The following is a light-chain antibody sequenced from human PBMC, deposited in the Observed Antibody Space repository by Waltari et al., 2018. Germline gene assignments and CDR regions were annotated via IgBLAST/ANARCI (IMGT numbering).Light chain of an antibody. CDR3: LVWDNGSDHWV. CDR2: EDT. V-gene: IGLV3-21*02. CDR1: HIATKT. Sequence: SYVLTQPPSVSVAPGQTARITCGPDHIATKTVYWYQQKPGQAPVLVISEDTNRPSGSPERFAGAASGNPATLTGRRVEPGDAADYYCLVWDNGSDHWVFGGGTKLTVL. J-gene: IGLJ3*02.